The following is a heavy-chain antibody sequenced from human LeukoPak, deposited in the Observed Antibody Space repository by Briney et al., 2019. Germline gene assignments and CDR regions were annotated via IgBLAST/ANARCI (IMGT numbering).Heavy chain of an antibody. Sequence: GGSLRLSCAASGFTFSSDWMSWVRQAPGKGLEWVANIKQDGSEKYYVDSVKGRFTFSRDNAKNSLYLQMNSLRAEDTAIYYCARGFWKLRASDIWGQGTMVTVSS. J-gene: IGHJ3*02. CDR3: ARGFWKLRASDI. CDR2: IKQDGSEK. D-gene: IGHD3-3*01. CDR1: GFTFSSDW. V-gene: IGHV3-7*04.